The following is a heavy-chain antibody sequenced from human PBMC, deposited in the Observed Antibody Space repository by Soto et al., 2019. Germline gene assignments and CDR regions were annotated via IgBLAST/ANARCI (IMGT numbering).Heavy chain of an antibody. CDR1: GFTVGSSY. D-gene: IGHD4-4*01. V-gene: IGHV3-66*01. J-gene: IGHJ4*02. CDR3: ARDSYSKY. Sequence: GGSLRLSCAASGFTVGSSYVSWVRQAPGKGLEWVSVLYTGGSTYYADSVKGRFIISRDNSKNTLYLQMNSLRAEDTAVYYCARDSYSKYWGQGTLVTVSS. CDR2: LYTGGST.